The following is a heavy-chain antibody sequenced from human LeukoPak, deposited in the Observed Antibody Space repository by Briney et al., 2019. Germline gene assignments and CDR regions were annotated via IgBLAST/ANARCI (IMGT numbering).Heavy chain of an antibody. CDR3: ARDYTGGWNDY. D-gene: IGHD7-27*01. CDR1: GFILSGNW. Sequence: PGGSLRLSCAASGFILSGNWMSWVRQARGKGLEWVANIKQDGSERHYVDSVKGRFTISRDNAKNSLYLQMNSLRAEDTAVYYCARDYTGGWNDYWGQGTLVIVSS. CDR2: IKQDGSER. J-gene: IGHJ4*02. V-gene: IGHV3-7*01.